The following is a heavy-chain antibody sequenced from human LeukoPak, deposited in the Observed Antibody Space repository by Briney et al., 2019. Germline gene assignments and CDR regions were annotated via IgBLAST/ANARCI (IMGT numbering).Heavy chain of an antibody. CDR2: VYYSGTT. Sequence: SETLSLTCSVSGGSISLSYYYWGWIRQPPGKALEWIRSVYYSGTTSYNPSLKSRVTISVDMSKNQFSLKLNSVTAADTAVYFCARTTEGGYTYDYFYYYYMDVWGKGTTVTISS. CDR3: ARTTEGGYTYDYFYYYYMDV. V-gene: IGHV4-39*07. CDR1: GGSISLSYYY. J-gene: IGHJ6*03. D-gene: IGHD5-18*01.